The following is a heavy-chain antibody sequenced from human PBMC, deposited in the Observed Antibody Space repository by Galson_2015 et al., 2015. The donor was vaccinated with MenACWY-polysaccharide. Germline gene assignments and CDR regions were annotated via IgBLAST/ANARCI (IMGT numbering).Heavy chain of an antibody. CDR1: GFTFSDYY. CDR2: ISSSGSTI. J-gene: IGHJ4*02. V-gene: IGHV3-11*01. D-gene: IGHD3-22*01. CDR3: ASYSSGYYRSPFDY. Sequence: SLRLSCAASGFTFSDYYMSWIHQAPGKGLEWVSYISSSGSTIYYADSVKGRFTISRDNAKNSLYLQMNSLRAEDTAVYYCASYSSGYYRSPFDYWGQGTLVTVSS.